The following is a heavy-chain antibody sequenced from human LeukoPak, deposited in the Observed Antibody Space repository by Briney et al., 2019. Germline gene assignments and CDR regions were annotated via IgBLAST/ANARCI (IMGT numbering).Heavy chain of an antibody. J-gene: IGHJ4*02. D-gene: IGHD5-24*01. V-gene: IGHV4-39*07. CDR1: GGSIGSSSYY. CDR2: IYYSGST. CDR3: AREMATIGLKDY. Sequence: SETLSLTCTVSGGSIGSSSYYWGWIRQPPGKGLEWIGSIYYSGSTYYNPSLKSRVTISVDTSKNQFSLKLSSVTAADTAVYYCAREMATIGLKDYWGQGTLVTVSS.